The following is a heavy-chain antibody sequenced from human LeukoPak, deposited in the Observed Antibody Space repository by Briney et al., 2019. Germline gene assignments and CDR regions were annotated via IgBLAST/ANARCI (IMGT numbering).Heavy chain of an antibody. V-gene: IGHV5-51*01. CDR3: ARQGSYPQPYFDY. CDR2: IYPGDSDT. J-gene: IGHJ4*02. CDR1: GYSFTSYW. Sequence: GASLQISCKGSGYSFTSYWIGWVRPMPGKGLEWMGIIYPGDSDTRYSPSFQGQVTISAVKSISTAYLQWSSLKASDTAMYYCARQGSYPQPYFDYWGQGTLVTVSS. D-gene: IGHD2-2*02.